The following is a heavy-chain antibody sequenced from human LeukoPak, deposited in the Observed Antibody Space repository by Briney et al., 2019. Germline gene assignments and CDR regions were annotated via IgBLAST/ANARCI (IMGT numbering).Heavy chain of an antibody. J-gene: IGHJ4*02. CDR3: AKGLGGAWIRHYFDY. Sequence: PGGSLRLSCAGSGFTFSSYWMSWVRQAPGKGLEWVSVISGSGGSTYYADSVKGRFTISRDNSKNTLYVQMNSLRAEDTAVYYCAKGLGGAWIRHYFDYWGQGTLVTVSS. CDR1: GFTFSSYW. CDR2: ISGSGGST. V-gene: IGHV3-23*01. D-gene: IGHD1-1*01.